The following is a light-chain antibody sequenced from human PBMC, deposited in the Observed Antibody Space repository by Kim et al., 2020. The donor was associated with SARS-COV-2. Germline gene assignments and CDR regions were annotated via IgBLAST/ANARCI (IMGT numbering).Light chain of an antibody. Sequence: EIMLTQSPGTLSLSPGERATLSCRASETLKGTYLVWYQQRPGQAPRRLIYGASNRAAGIPDRFCGSVSGTTFTLTITRLEPEDFAVYYCQQYARSPRTFGQGTKVDIK. CDR3: QQYARSPRT. V-gene: IGKV3-20*01. CDR2: GAS. J-gene: IGKJ1*01. CDR1: ETLKGTY.